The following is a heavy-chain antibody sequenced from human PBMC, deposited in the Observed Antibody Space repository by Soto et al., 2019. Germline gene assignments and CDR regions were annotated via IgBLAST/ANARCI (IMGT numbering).Heavy chain of an antibody. V-gene: IGHV1-2*02. CDR3: ARDFRTTIFGVGYFWFDP. Sequence: ASVKVSCKASGYTFTGYYMHWVRQAPGQGLEWMGWINPNSGGTNYAQKFQGRVTMTRDTSISAAYMELSRLRSDDTAVYYCARDFRTTIFGVGYFWFDPWGQGTLVTVSS. CDR1: GYTFTGYY. J-gene: IGHJ5*02. D-gene: IGHD3-3*01. CDR2: INPNSGGT.